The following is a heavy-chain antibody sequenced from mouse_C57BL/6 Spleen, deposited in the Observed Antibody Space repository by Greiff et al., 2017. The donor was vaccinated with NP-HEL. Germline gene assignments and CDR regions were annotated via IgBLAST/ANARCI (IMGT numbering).Heavy chain of an antibody. CDR2: INYDGSST. CDR1: GFTFSDYY. Sequence: EVKLQESEGGLVQPGSSMKLSCTASGFTFSDYYMAWVRQVPEKGLEWVANINYDGSSTYYLDSLKSRFIISRDNAKNILYLQMSSLKSEDTATYYCAREGIYYGNSLYAMDYWGQGTSVTVSS. D-gene: IGHD2-1*01. J-gene: IGHJ4*01. CDR3: AREGIYYGNSLYAMDY. V-gene: IGHV5-16*01.